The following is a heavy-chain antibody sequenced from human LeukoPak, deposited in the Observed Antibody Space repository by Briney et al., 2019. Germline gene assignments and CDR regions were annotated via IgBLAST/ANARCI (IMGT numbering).Heavy chain of an antibody. D-gene: IGHD3-10*01. V-gene: IGHV4-59*12. CDR2: IYYSGST. Sequence: PSETLSLTCSVSGGSINDYYWTWIRQTPGKGLEWIGHIYYSGSTNYNPSLKSRVTISVDTSKNQFSLKLSSVTAADTAVYYCASFIRAYGSGYWGQGTLVTVSS. J-gene: IGHJ4*02. CDR3: ASFIRAYGSGY. CDR1: GGSINDYY.